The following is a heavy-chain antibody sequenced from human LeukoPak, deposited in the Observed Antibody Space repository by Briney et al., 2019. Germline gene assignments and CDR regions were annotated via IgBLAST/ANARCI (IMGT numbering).Heavy chain of an antibody. CDR2: INAVNGNT. CDR1: GYTFTRYV. D-gene: IGHD6-13*01. V-gene: IGHV1-3*01. CDR3: ARDLYSSSWGASYFDY. Sequence: ASVKVSCKASGYTFTRYVIHWVRQAPGQRLDWMGWINAVNGNTKYSEKFQGRVTITRNTSASTAYMELSSLTSEDTAVYYCARDLYSSSWGASYFDYWAREPWSPSPQ. J-gene: IGHJ4*02.